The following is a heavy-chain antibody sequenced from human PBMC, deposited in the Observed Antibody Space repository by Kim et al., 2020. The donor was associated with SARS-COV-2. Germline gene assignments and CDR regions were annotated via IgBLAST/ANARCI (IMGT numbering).Heavy chain of an antibody. D-gene: IGHD3-16*01. CDR1: GGTFSSYV. CDR3: ARGSGGAFDI. J-gene: IGHJ3*02. Sequence: SSVKVSCKASGGTFSSYVISWVRQAPGQGLEWMGRVIPMLAIASYAQKFQGRVTITADKSTSTAYMELSSLRSEDTAVYYCARGSGGAFDIWGQGTMVTVSS. CDR2: VIPMLAIA. V-gene: IGHV1-69*04.